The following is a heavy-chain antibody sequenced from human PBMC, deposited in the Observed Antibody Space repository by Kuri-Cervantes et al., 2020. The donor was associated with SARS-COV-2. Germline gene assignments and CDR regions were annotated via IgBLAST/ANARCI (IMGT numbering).Heavy chain of an antibody. CDR1: GFTFSGYE. V-gene: IGHV3-48*03. CDR2: ISSTGSTI. D-gene: IGHD5-18*01. J-gene: IGHJ4*02. Sequence: GGSLRLSCAASGFTFSGYEMNWVRQAPGKGLEWVSYISSTGSTIYYADSVKGRFTISRDHSKNTLYLQMNSLRAEDTAVYYCAKTIQQGGDGFWYFDYWGQGTLVTVSS. CDR3: AKTIQQGGDGFWYFDY.